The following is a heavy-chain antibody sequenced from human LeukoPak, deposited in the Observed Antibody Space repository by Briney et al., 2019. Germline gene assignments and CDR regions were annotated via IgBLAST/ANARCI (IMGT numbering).Heavy chain of an antibody. CDR1: GGSVSSNGHY. V-gene: IGHV4-61*08. Sequence: PSETLSLTCTVSGGSVSSNGHYWNWIRRPPGKGLEWIGYIFNRGSTNYNPSLKSRVTISVDTANNQFSLRLSSVTAADTAVYYCARGDSSGWYFWLGYWGQGTLVTVSS. CDR2: IFNRGST. CDR3: ARGDSSGWYFWLGY. D-gene: IGHD6-19*01. J-gene: IGHJ4*02.